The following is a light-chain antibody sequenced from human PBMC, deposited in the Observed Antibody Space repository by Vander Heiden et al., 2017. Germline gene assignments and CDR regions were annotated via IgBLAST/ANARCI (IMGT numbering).Light chain of an antibody. CDR2: EAS. Sequence: DIQMTQSPSTLSASVGDRVTITCRASQSISSWLAWYQQKPGKAPKLLIYEASSLESGVPSRFSGSGSGTEFTLTISSLQPDDFATYYCQQYKTYAFTFGPGTKVDIK. CDR1: QSISSW. J-gene: IGKJ3*01. V-gene: IGKV1-5*03. CDR3: QQYKTYAFT.